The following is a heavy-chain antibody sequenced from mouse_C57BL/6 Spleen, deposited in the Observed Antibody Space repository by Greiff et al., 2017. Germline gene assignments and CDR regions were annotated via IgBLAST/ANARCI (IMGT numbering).Heavy chain of an antibody. Sequence: QVQLQQPGAELVKPGASVKMSCKASGYTFTSYWITWVKQRPGQGLEWIGDIYPGSGSTNYNEKFKSKATLTVDTSSSTDYMQLSSLTSEDSAVYYCAKLDSGSAYFDYWGQGTTLTVSS. CDR3: AKLDSGSAYFDY. J-gene: IGHJ2*01. D-gene: IGHD3-2*01. V-gene: IGHV1-55*01. CDR1: GYTFTSYW. CDR2: IYPGSGST.